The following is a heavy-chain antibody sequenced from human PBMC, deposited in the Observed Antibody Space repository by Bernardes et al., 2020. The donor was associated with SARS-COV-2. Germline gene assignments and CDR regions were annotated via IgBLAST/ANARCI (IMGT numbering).Heavy chain of an antibody. Sequence: ASLKVSCKVSGYTLTALSMHWVRQAPGKGLEWMGGFDPEDGETIYAQKFQGRVTMTEDTSTDTAYMELSSLRSEDTAVYYCATGVAVAGSPGLYYYYYGMDVWGQGTTVTVSS. V-gene: IGHV1-24*01. CDR3: ATGVAVAGSPGLYYYYYGMDV. D-gene: IGHD6-19*01. J-gene: IGHJ6*02. CDR1: GYTLTALS. CDR2: FDPEDGET.